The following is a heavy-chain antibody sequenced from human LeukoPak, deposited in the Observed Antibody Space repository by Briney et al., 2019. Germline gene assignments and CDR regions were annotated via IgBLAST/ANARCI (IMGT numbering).Heavy chain of an antibody. CDR2: IYSGGST. D-gene: IGHD6-19*01. V-gene: IGHV3-66*01. J-gene: IGHJ4*02. Sequence: GRSLRLSCTASGFTFGDYVMSWVRQAPGKGLEWVSVIYSGGSTYYADSVKGRFTISRDNSKSTLYLQMNSLRAEDTAVYYCAKVRWDNSGWYYLDSWGQGTLVTVSS. CDR3: AKVRWDNSGWYYLDS. CDR1: GFTFGDYV.